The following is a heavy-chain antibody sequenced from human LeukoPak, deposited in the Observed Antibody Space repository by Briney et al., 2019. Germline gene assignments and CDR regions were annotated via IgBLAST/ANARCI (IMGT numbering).Heavy chain of an antibody. J-gene: IGHJ4*02. Sequence: ASVKVSSKASGYTFTSYGISWVRQAPGQGLEWMGWISAYNGNTNYAQKLQGRVTMTTDTSTSTAYMELRSLRSDDTAVYYCARDQPVLGIAAAQPFDYWGQGTLVTVSS. V-gene: IGHV1-18*01. CDR3: ARDQPVLGIAAAQPFDY. D-gene: IGHD6-13*01. CDR2: ISAYNGNT. CDR1: GYTFTSYG.